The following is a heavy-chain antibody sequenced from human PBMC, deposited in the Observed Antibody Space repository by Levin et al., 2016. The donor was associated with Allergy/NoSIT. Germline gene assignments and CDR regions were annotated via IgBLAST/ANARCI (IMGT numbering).Heavy chain of an antibody. CDR3: AREGGVRAWYDYNGMDV. V-gene: IGHV1-18*04. Sequence: ASVKVSCKASGYTFTSHGISWVRQAPGQGLEWMGWIAAYNGNTNYAEKFQGRVTMTTDTSTSTAYMELRSLMSDDTAVYYCAREGGVRAWYDYNGMDVWGQGTTVTVSS. D-gene: IGHD6-19*01. J-gene: IGHJ6*02. CDR2: IAAYNGNT. CDR1: GYTFTSHG.